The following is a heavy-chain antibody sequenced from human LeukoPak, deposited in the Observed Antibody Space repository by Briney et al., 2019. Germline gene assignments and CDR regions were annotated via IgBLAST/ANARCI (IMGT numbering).Heavy chain of an antibody. V-gene: IGHV1-2*04. CDR3: ARAYGSGREFDH. J-gene: IGHJ4*02. Sequence: ASVKVSCKAFGYTLPDYYIHWVRQAPGHGLEWMGWINPNSGDTNYAQMFQGWVTMTRNTSISTAYMELSRLRSDDTAVYYCARAYGSGREFDHWGQGTLVTVSS. D-gene: IGHD6-19*01. CDR2: INPNSGDT. CDR1: GYTLPDYY.